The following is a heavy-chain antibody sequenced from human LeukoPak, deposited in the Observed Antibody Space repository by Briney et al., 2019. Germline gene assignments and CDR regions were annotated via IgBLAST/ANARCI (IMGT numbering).Heavy chain of an antibody. J-gene: IGHJ3*02. CDR3: ARVYGTEILDAFDI. D-gene: IGHD3-16*01. Sequence: GGSLRLSCAASGFTFSDYYMSWIRQAPGKGLEWVSYISSSSSYIYYADSVKGRFTISRDNAKNSLYLQMNSLRAEDTAVYYCARVYGTEILDAFDIWGQGTMVTVSS. CDR1: GFTFSDYY. CDR2: ISSSSSYI. V-gene: IGHV3-11*06.